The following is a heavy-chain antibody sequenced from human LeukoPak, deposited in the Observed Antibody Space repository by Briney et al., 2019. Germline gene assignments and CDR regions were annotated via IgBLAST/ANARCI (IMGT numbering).Heavy chain of an antibody. Sequence: PSETLSLTCTVSSASISTYYWSWIRQPPGKGLEWIGYIYHSGTSNYNPSLESRVTMSVDTSKSQFSLSLSSVTSADTAVYYCARVSGYDWESFYDYWGQGTLVTVSS. D-gene: IGHD5-12*01. CDR3: ARVSGYDWESFYDY. CDR1: SASISTYY. V-gene: IGHV4-59*01. CDR2: IYHSGTS. J-gene: IGHJ4*02.